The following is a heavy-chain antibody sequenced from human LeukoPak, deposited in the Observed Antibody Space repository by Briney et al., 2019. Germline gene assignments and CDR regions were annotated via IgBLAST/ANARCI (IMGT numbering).Heavy chain of an antibody. D-gene: IGHD4-17*01. CDR1: GGTFSSYA. CDR3: ARYGHSPYFDD. V-gene: IGHV1-69*13. CDR2: IIPIFGTA. J-gene: IGHJ4*02. Sequence: SVKVSCKASGGTFSSYAISWVRQAPGQGLEWMGGIIPIFGTANYAQKFQGRITITADESTSTAYMDLSSLRSEDTAVYYCARYGHSPYFDDWGQGTLVTVSS.